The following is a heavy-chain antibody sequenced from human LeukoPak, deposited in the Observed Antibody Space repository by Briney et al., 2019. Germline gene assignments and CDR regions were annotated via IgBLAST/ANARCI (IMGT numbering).Heavy chain of an antibody. CDR2: IYYSGST. V-gene: IGHV4-59*01. CDR1: GDTISSYY. J-gene: IGHJ3*02. CDR3: ARAPLGRAGAFDI. Sequence: SETLSLTCTVSGDTISSYYLSWIRQPPGKGLEWIGYIYYSGSTNYNPSLKSRVTISVDTSKSQFSLKLSSVTAADTAVYYCARAPLGRAGAFDIWGQGTMVTVSS.